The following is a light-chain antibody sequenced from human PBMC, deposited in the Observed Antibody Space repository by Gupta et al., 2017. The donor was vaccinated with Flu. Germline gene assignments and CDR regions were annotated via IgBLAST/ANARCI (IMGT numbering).Light chain of an antibody. J-gene: IGKJ2*01. CDR3: QHYYNFPHT. CDR1: QAIRSH. V-gene: IGKV1D-8*01. CDR2: DAS. Sequence: VILMTQSPSLVSASIRDRVTFTCRASQAIRSHLAWYQQKPGKAPDLLISDASTLQSGVPSRFRGSGSGTDFTLTISDLQSEDFATYYCQHYYNFPHTFGQGTKVELK.